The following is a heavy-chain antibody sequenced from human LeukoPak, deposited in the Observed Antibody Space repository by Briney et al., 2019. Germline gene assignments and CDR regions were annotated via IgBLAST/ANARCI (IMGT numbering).Heavy chain of an antibody. CDR2: ISGSGGST. D-gene: IGHD1-26*01. CDR1: GFTFSNYG. V-gene: IGHV3-23*01. J-gene: IGHJ3*02. CDR3: ARSGRGGAFDI. Sequence: TGGSLRLSCAASGFTFSNYGMSWVRQAPGKGLEWVSAISGSGGSTYYADSVKGRFTISRDNSKNTLYLQMNSLRAEDTAVYYCARSGRGGAFDIWGQGTMVTVSS.